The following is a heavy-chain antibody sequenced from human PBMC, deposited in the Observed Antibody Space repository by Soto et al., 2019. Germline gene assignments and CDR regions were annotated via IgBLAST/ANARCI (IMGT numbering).Heavy chain of an antibody. CDR1: GFTFDDYA. Sequence: EVQLVESGGGLVQPGRSLRLSCAASGFTFDDYAMHWVRQAPGKGLEWVSGISWNSGSIGYADSVKGRFTISRDNAKNSLYLQMNSLIAEDTALYYCAKDAITGYSSGWNDYGGKGPLVTVSS. CDR3: AKDAITGYSSGWNDY. D-gene: IGHD6-19*01. V-gene: IGHV3-9*01. CDR2: ISWNSGSI. J-gene: IGHJ4*02.